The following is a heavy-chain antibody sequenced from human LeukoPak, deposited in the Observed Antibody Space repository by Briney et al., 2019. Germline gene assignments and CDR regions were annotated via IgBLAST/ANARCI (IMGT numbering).Heavy chain of an antibody. Sequence: GGSLRLSCAASGFTFYSYGMHWVRQAPGKGLEWVAFIRYDGSNKYYADSVKGRFTIPRDNSKNTLYLQMNSLRTGDTAVYYCARNYYDSSDYWGQGTLVTVSS. V-gene: IGHV3-30*02. J-gene: IGHJ4*02. CDR3: ARNYYDSSDY. CDR1: GFTFYSYG. CDR2: IRYDGSNK. D-gene: IGHD3-22*01.